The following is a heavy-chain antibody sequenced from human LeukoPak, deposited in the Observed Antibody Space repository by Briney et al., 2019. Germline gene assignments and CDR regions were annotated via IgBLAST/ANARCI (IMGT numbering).Heavy chain of an antibody. CDR1: GFTFSSYW. D-gene: IGHD1-26*01. CDR2: INSDGSST. V-gene: IGHV3-74*01. J-gene: IGHJ4*02. Sequence: GGSLRLSCAASGFTFSSYWMHWVRHAPGKGLVWVSRINSDGSSTTYADSVKGRFTISRDNAKNTLYLQMNSLRAEDTALYYCARRHVVGAIDYWGQGTLVTVSS. CDR3: ARRHVVGAIDY.